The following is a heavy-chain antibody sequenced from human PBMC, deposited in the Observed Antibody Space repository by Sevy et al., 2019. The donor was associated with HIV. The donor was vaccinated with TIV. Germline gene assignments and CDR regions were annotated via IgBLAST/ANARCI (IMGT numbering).Heavy chain of an antibody. CDR2: IKSDGSDK. CDR1: GFTFSIYY. J-gene: IGHJ4*01. D-gene: IGHD2-15*01. Sequence: GGSLGLSCAASGFTFSIYYMTWARQAPGKGLEWVANIKSDGSDKYYVDSVKGRFTISRDNAKNSLYLQMNSLTAEDTAVYYCARYGGYIDHWGHGTLVTVSS. V-gene: IGHV3-7*01. CDR3: ARYGGYIDH.